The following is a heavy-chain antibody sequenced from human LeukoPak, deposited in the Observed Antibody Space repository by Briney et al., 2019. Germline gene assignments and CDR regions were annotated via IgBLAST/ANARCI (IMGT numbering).Heavy chain of an antibody. D-gene: IGHD3-10*01. Sequence: ASVKVSCKSSGGTFSSYATSWVRHTPEQGVGWVGGIFSVVGTANFAQKFQGRVMITADESTSTAYMYLSSLRSEDAAVYFCARGFPMVREFDYWGQGTLVTVSS. CDR3: ARGFPMVREFDY. V-gene: IGHV1-69*13. CDR1: GGTFSSYA. J-gene: IGHJ4*02. CDR2: IFSVVGTA.